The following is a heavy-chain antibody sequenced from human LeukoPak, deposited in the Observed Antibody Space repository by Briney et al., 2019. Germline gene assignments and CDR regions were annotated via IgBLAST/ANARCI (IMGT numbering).Heavy chain of an antibody. CDR3: ARRRYSYGGYYFDY. D-gene: IGHD5-18*01. Sequence: PGGSLRLSCAASGFTFSSYAMSWVRQAPGKGLEWVSAISGSGGSTYYADSVKGRFTISRDNSKNTLYLQMNSLRAEDTAVYYCARRRYSYGGYYFDYWGQGTLVTVSS. CDR1: GFTFSSYA. V-gene: IGHV3-23*01. CDR2: ISGSGGST. J-gene: IGHJ4*02.